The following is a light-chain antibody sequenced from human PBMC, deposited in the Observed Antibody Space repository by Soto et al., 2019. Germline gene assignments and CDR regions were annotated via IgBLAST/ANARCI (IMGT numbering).Light chain of an antibody. CDR2: GAF. Sequence: DIVMTQSPATLSLSPGERATLSCRASQSVSTNLAWYQQKPGQAPRLLIYGAFTRATGFPARFSASGSGTEFTLTIRSLQSEDFAVYYCQQYDNWPRTFGQGTKV. V-gene: IGKV3-15*01. CDR1: QSVSTN. J-gene: IGKJ1*01. CDR3: QQYDNWPRT.